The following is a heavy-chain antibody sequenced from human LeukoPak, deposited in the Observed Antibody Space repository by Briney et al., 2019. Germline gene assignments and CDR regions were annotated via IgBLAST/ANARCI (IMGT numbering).Heavy chain of an antibody. CDR2: IYYSGTT. CDR3: VREGSGSGFVDY. Sequence: SETLSLTCTVSGSSFSGYYWSWIRQPPGKGLEWIGYIYYSGTTKYNPSLKSRVTISLDTSKNQFSLKLSSVTAADTALYYCVREGSGSGFVDYWGQGTLVTVSS. CDR1: GSSFSGYY. V-gene: IGHV4-59*01. D-gene: IGHD3-10*01. J-gene: IGHJ4*02.